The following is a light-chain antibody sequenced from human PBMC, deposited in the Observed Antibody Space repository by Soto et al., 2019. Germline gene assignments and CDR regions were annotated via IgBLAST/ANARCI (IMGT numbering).Light chain of an antibody. J-gene: IGLJ2*01. CDR2: GNS. Sequence: QSVLTQPPSVSGAPGQRVTISCTGSSSNIGAGYDVNWYQQLPGTAPKLLIYGNSNRPSGVPDRFSGSKSGTSGSLAITGLQAEDEADYYCQSYDSSLSGSVFGGGTKVTVL. V-gene: IGLV1-40*01. CDR1: SSNIGAGYD. CDR3: QSYDSSLSGSV.